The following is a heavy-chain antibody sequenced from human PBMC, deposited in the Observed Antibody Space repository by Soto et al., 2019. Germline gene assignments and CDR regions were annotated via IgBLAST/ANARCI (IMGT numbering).Heavy chain of an antibody. Sequence: GGSLRLSCAASGFTFSSYEMNWVRQAPGKGLEWVSYISSSGSTIYFADSVKGRFSISRDASRNNVFLEMNSLSPEDTAVYHCAKGRSGEYYSDALDVWGQGTTVTVSS. J-gene: IGHJ6*02. D-gene: IGHD3-10*01. V-gene: IGHV3-48*03. CDR2: ISSSGSTI. CDR1: GFTFSSYE. CDR3: AKGRSGEYYSDALDV.